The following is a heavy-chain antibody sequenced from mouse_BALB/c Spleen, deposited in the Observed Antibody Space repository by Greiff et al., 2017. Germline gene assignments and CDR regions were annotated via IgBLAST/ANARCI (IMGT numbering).Heavy chain of an antibody. V-gene: IGHV5-6-5*01. D-gene: IGHD2-14*01. CDR2: ISSGGST. CDR1: GFTFSSYA. J-gene: IGHJ2*01. CDR3: ARGGYRYDDGYFDY. Sequence: EVHLVESGGGLVKPGGSLKLSCAASGFTFSSYAMSWVRQTPEKRLEWVASISSGGSTYYPDSVKGRFTISRDNARNILYLQMSSLRSEDTAMYYCARGGYRYDDGYFDYWGQGTTLTVSS.